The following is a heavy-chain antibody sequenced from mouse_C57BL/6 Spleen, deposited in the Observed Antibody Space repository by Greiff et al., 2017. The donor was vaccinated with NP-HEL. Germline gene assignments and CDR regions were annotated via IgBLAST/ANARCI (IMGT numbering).Heavy chain of an antibody. J-gene: IGHJ3*01. CDR1: GYTFTSYW. CDR2: IDPSDSYT. D-gene: IGHD4-1*01. Sequence: QVQLQQPGAELVMPGASVKLSCKASGYTFTSYWMHWVKQRPGQGLEWIGEIDPSDSYTNYNQKFKGKSTLTVDKSSSTAYMQLSSLTSEDSAVDYCARDPSAGTGFAYWGQGTLVTVSA. CDR3: ARDPSAGTGFAY. V-gene: IGHV1-69*01.